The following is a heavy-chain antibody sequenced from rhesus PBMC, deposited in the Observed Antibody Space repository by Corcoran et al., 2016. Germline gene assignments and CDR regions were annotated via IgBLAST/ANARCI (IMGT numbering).Heavy chain of an antibody. CDR1: GASLSSLL. D-gene: IGHD4-35*01. Sequence: QVQLRESGPGLVKPSETLSLTCTVSGASLSSLLWICIPQPPGKGLGGIGEIVGYSDSTNYNHSLKRRVTVSKDASKNQFFLKLNSVTAADTAVYYCARDRSYGNSYGLDSWGQGVVVTVSS. J-gene: IGHJ6*01. CDR3: ARDRSYGNSYGLDS. V-gene: IGHV4-80*01. CDR2: IVGYSDST.